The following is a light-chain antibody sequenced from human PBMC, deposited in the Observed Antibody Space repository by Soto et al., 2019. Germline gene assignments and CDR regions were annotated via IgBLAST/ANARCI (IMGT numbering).Light chain of an antibody. CDR1: SYSIGSNY. CDR2: DNN. J-gene: IGLJ3*02. V-gene: IGLV1-51*01. CDR3: GAWDNSLSAGV. Sequence: QSVLTRPPSVSAAPGQRVTISGSGSSYSIGSNYVSFYQQFPGTAPKLLIYDNNKRPSGIPDRFSGSKSGTSATLGITGLQIGDEADYYCGAWDNSLSAGVFGGGTKVTVL.